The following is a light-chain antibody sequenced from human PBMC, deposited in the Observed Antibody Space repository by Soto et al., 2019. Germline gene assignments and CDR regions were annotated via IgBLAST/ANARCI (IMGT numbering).Light chain of an antibody. CDR1: QSISSSF. CDR2: SAS. Sequence: IQMTQSPSSLSASVGDRVTITCRSSQSISSSFLNWYQQKPGKAPKLLIFSASSLQSGVPSRFSGSGSGTDFTLTISSLQPEDFATYYCLQHHTYPPTFGQGTRLEIK. CDR3: LQHHTYPPT. J-gene: IGKJ5*01. V-gene: IGKV1-39*01.